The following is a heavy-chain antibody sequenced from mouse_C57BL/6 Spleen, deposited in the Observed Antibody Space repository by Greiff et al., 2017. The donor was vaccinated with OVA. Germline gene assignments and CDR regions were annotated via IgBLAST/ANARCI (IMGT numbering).Heavy chain of an antibody. CDR2: INPNNGGT. D-gene: IGHD1-1*01. CDR1: GYTFTDYN. V-gene: IGHV1-18*01. CDR3: ARDDGRGRFAY. Sequence: VQLQQSGPELVKPGASVKIPCKASGYTFTDYNMDWVKQSHGKSLEWIGDINPNNGGTIYNQKFKGKATLTVDKSSSTAYMELRRLTSEDTAVYDCARDDGRGRFAYWGQGTLVTVSA. J-gene: IGHJ3*01.